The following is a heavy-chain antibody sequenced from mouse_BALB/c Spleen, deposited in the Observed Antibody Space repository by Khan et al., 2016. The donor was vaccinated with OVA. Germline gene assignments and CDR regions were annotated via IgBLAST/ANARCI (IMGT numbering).Heavy chain of an antibody. CDR2: INPSYGYT. D-gene: IGHD2-14*01. CDR3: VRDGAYHRNDGWFAY. J-gene: IGHJ3*01. Sequence: QVQPKESGAELARPGASVKMSCKASGYTFTSYTIHWIKKRPGQGLEWIGYINPSYGYTNFNQKFKDKATLTTDKSSTTAYLQLSSLTSDDSAVYNCVRDGAYHRNDGWFAYWGQGTLVTVSA. V-gene: IGHV1-4*01. CDR1: GYTFTSYT.